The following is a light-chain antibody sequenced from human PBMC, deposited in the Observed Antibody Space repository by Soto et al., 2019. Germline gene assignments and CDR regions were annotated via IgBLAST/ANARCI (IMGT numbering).Light chain of an antibody. V-gene: IGLV2-11*01. CDR2: DVN. J-gene: IGLJ3*02. CDR1: SSDVGGYNY. Sequence: QSALTQPRSVSGSPGQSVTISCTGTSSDVGGYNYVSWYQQHPGKAPKVTIYDVNKRPSGVPDRFSGSKSANTASLTISGLQPEDEADYYCCSYAGSYTWVFGEGTKVTVL. CDR3: CSYAGSYTWV.